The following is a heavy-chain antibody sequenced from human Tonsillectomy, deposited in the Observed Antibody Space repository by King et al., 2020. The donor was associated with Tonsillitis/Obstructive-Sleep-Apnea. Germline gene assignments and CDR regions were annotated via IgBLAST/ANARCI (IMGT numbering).Heavy chain of an antibody. J-gene: IGHJ4*02. V-gene: IGHV3-30*04. CDR1: GFTFSSYA. D-gene: IGHD2-21*02. CDR2: MSYDGSNK. CDR3: ARDQASSECTITSCYLGGHDY. Sequence: QVQLVESGGGVAQPGRSLRLSCAASGFTFSSYAMHWVRQAPGKGLEWVAVMSYDGSNKYYADSVKGRFTISRDNSKNTVYLQMNSLRAEDTAVYYCARDQASSECTITSCYLGGHDYWGQGTPVTVSS.